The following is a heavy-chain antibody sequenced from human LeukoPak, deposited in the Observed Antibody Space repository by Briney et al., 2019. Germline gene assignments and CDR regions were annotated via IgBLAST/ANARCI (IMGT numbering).Heavy chain of an antibody. CDR1: GFTFSNSA. D-gene: IGHD1-1*01. CDR3: ARGVYWSLDY. CDR2: LSGSGITT. V-gene: IGHV3-23*01. Sequence: GGSLRLSCAASGFTFSNSAMSWVRQAPGKGLEWVSTLSGSGITTYYADSVKGRFTISRDNSKNTLYLQMNSLRVEDTAVYYCARGVYWSLDYWGQGTLVTVSS. J-gene: IGHJ4*02.